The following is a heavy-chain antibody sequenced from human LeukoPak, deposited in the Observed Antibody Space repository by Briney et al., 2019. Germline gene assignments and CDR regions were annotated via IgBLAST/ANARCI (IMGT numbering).Heavy chain of an antibody. J-gene: IGHJ4*02. V-gene: IGHV1-24*01. D-gene: IGHD3-22*01. Sequence: GASVKVSCKVSGYTLTELSMHWVRQAPGKGLEWMGGSDPEDGETIYAQKFRGRVTMTEDTSTDTAYMELSSLRSEDTAVYYCATAQYYYDSSGYYYFDYWGQGTLVTVSS. CDR3: ATAQYYYDSSGYYYFDY. CDR1: GYTLTELS. CDR2: SDPEDGET.